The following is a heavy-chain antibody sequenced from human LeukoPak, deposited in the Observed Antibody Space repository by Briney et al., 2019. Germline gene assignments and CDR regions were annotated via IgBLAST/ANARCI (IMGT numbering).Heavy chain of an antibody. Sequence: PSDTLSLTCTGTGGSTSSYDWSWIRQPPGKGLEWIGYIYYSGSPKYNPSLKSRVTISVDTSKHQCSLKLSSVTAADTAVYEGAGSLRCFDWSGAFDIWGQGTMVTVSS. J-gene: IGHJ3*02. CDR2: IYYSGSP. V-gene: IGHV4-59*07. D-gene: IGHD3-9*01. CDR3: AGSLRCFDWSGAFDI. CDR1: GGSTSSYD.